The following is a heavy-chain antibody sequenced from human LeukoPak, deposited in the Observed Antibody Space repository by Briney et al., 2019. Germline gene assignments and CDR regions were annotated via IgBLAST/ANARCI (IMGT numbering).Heavy chain of an antibody. J-gene: IGHJ4*02. D-gene: IGHD1-14*01. CDR2: ILHSGDT. V-gene: IGHV4-4*02. Sequence: SGTLSLTCAVSGGSISRSNWWSWARQPPGEGLEWIGDILHSGDTNYNASLRSRLTISLDKSRNQFSLQLSSVTAADTAVYYCAGYNIPYTFEFWGPGTVVTVSS. CDR1: GGSISRSNW. CDR3: AGYNIPYTFEF.